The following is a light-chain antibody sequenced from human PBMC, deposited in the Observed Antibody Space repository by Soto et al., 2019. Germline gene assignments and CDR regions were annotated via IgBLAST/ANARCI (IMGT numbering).Light chain of an antibody. CDR1: QSVLYSSNNKNY. CDR3: KQYYNTPRT. J-gene: IGKJ1*01. Sequence: DIVMTQSPDSLAVSLGERATINCKSSQSVLYSSNNKNYLAWYQQKPGQPPKVLIYWAYTRESGVHDRFSGSVSGTDFTLTIRSLQAEDVAVYYCKQYYNTPRTFGQGTKVDIK. CDR2: WAY. V-gene: IGKV4-1*01.